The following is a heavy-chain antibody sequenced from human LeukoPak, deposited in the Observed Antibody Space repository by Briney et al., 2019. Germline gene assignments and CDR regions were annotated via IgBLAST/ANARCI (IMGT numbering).Heavy chain of an antibody. CDR1: GYTFTGYY. D-gene: IGHD5-24*01. V-gene: IGHV1-2*02. Sequence: ASVKVSCKASGYTFTGYYMHWVRQAPGQGLEWMGWINPNSGGTNYAQKFQGRVTMTRDTSISTAYMELSRLRSDDTAVYYCARVPIEMATIFNYYYYGMDVWGQGTTVTVSS. CDR2: INPNSGGT. J-gene: IGHJ6*02. CDR3: ARVPIEMATIFNYYYYGMDV.